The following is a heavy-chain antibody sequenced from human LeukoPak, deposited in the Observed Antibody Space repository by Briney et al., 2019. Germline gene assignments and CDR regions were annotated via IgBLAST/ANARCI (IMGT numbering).Heavy chain of an antibody. CDR1: GGSISSSSYY. V-gene: IGHV4-31*03. CDR2: IYYTGST. Sequence: SSETLSLTCTVSGGSISSSSYYWSWIRQHPGKGLEWIGYIYYTGSTYYNPSLRSRVTISVDTSKNHFSLMLSSVTAADTAVYYCARDFYYDRGGSRVDTFDIWGQGALVTVST. J-gene: IGHJ3*02. CDR3: ARDFYYDRGGSRVDTFDI. D-gene: IGHD3-22*01.